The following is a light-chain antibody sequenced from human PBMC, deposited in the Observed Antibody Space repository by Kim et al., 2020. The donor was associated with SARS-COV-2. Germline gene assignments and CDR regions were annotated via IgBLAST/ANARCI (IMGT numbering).Light chain of an antibody. CDR2: RDK. CDR1: NIGSKS. CDR3: QVWDSTI. V-gene: IGLV3-9*01. Sequence: SYELTQPLSVSVALGQTARLTCGGDNIGSKSVHWYQQKPGQAPVLVIYRDKNRPSGIPERFSGSNSGTTATLTISRAQAGDEADYYCQVWDSTIFGGGT. J-gene: IGLJ2*01.